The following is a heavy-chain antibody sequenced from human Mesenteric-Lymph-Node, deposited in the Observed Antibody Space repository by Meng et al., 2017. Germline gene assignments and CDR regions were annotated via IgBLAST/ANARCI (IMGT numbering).Heavy chain of an antibody. Sequence: QLQLMEPSSGLMNPSQTLSLTCAVSSRPIVSTDYSCSWIRRPPGKGLEWIGYIYHNGRTYYNPYLKSRVTISLDRSKNQVSLKLNSVTAADTAVYSCARLGPRWFDPWGQGTLVTVSS. D-gene: IGHD7-27*01. V-gene: IGHV4-30-2*01. CDR1: SRPIVSTDYS. CDR2: IYHNGRT. J-gene: IGHJ5*02. CDR3: ARLGPRWFDP.